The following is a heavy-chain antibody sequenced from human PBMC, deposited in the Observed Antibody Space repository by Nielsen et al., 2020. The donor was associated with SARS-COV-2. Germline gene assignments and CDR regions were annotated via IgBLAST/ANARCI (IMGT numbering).Heavy chain of an antibody. V-gene: IGHV3-21*01. J-gene: IGHJ4*02. CDR1: GFTFSSYS. D-gene: IGHD5-18*01. CDR3: ARDQYSYGDMDYFDY. Sequence: RGSLRLSCAASGFTFSSYSMNWVRQAPGKGLEWVSSISSSSSYIYYADSVKGRFTISRDNAKNSLYLQMNSLRAEDTAVYYCARDQYSYGDMDYFDYWGQGTLVTVSS. CDR2: ISSSSSYI.